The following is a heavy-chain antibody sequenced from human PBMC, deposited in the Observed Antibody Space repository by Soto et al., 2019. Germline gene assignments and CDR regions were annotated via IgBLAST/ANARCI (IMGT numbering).Heavy chain of an antibody. CDR3: ARDFTYSGSFNDAFAM. J-gene: IGHJ3*02. Sequence: ASVKVSSKASGYTFTGHYMHWVRQAPGLGLEWMGWINPNSGGTNYAQKFQGWVTMTTDTSTSTAYMELRSLRSDDTALYYCARDFTYSGSFNDAFAMWGQGTMVTV. V-gene: IGHV1-2*04. CDR1: GYTFTGHY. CDR2: INPNSGGT. D-gene: IGHD1-26*01.